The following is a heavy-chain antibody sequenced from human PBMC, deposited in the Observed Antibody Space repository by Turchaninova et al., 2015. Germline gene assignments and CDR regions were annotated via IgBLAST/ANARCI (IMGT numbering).Heavy chain of an antibody. J-gene: IGHJ3*02. V-gene: IGHV3-7*03. CDR3: ATWGYYLGAFDM. D-gene: IGHD2-21*01. CDR1: GFLFNRFW. Sequence: EVQLVESGGGLVQRGGSLRLVCEASGFLFNRFWLSWVREAPGKGLGWGAYIKEVEREEYDGEPTRGRLTSSRDNAKNSLYLQMNSLRAEDSAVYYCATWGYYLGAFDMWGQGTTVTVSS. CDR2: IKEVEREE.